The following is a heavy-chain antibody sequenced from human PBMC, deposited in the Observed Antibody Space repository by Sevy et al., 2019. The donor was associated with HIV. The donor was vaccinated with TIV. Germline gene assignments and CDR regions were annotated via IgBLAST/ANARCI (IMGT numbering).Heavy chain of an antibody. D-gene: IGHD3-10*01. CDR2: ISSSSNYI. J-gene: IGHJ3*02. V-gene: IGHV3-21*01. CDR3: ARPYGSGSWEAFDI. CDR1: GFTFSTYT. Sequence: GGSLRLSCAASGFTFSTYTMNWVRQAPGKGLEWVYSISSSSNYIYYADSVKGRFTISRDNAKNSLYLQMNSLRAEDTAVYYCARPYGSGSWEAFDIWGQGTIVTVSS.